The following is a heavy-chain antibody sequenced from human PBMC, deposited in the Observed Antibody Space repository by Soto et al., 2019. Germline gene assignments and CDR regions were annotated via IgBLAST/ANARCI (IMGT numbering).Heavy chain of an antibody. V-gene: IGHV3-30-3*01. D-gene: IGHD4-17*01. J-gene: IGHJ6*02. Sequence: GGSLRLSCAASGFPFSSYAMHWVRQAQGKGLEWVAVISYDGSNKYYADSVKGRFTISRDNSKNTLYLQMNSLRAEDTAVYYCARDRVTTYWDYYYGMDVWGQGTTVTVSS. CDR2: ISYDGSNK. CDR1: GFPFSSYA. CDR3: ARDRVTTYWDYYYGMDV.